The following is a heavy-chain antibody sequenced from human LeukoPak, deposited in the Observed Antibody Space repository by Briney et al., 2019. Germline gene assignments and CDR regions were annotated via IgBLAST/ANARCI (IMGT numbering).Heavy chain of an antibody. CDR3: ARGLRYFDWLAEGYYYYGMDV. CDR2: IIPMFGTA. D-gene: IGHD3-9*01. Sequence: SVKVSCKASGGTFINYAISWVRQAPGQGLEWMGGIIPMFGTANYAQKFQGRVTITADKSTSTAYMDLSSLRSEDTAVYYCARGLRYFDWLAEGYYYYGMDVWGKGTTVTVSS. J-gene: IGHJ6*04. V-gene: IGHV1-69*06. CDR1: GGTFINYA.